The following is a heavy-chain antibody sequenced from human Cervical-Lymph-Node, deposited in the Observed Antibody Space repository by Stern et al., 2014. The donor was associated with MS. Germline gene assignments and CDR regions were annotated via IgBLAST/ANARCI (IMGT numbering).Heavy chain of an antibody. D-gene: IGHD5-24*01. Sequence: QITLKESGPALVKPTQTLTLTCSFSGFSLSSSGMCVSWIRQPPGKALEWLARVDWGGDEFYSTSLKTRLTISKDTSKNQVVLTMTNVDPVDTATYYCARIIRGSRRDGNNYYYFDNWGQGTLVTVSS. V-gene: IGHV2-70*04. J-gene: IGHJ4*02. CDR3: ARIIRGSRRDGNNYYYFDN. CDR2: VDWGGDE. CDR1: GFSLSSSGMC.